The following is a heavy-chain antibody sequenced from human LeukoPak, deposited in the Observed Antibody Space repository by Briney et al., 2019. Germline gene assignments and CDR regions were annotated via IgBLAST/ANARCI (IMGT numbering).Heavy chain of an antibody. CDR3: ATFEVYCSSTSCYNY. Sequence: SETLSLTCAVYGGPFSGYYWSWIRQPPGKGLEWIGEINHSGSTNYNPSLKSRVTISVDTSKNQFSLKLSSVTAADTAVYYCATFEVYCSSTSCYNYWGQGTLVTVSS. V-gene: IGHV4-34*01. CDR2: INHSGST. J-gene: IGHJ4*02. CDR1: GGPFSGYY. D-gene: IGHD2-2*02.